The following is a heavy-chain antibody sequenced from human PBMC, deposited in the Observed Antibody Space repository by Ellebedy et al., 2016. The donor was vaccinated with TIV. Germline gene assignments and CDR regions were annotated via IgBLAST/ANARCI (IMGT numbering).Heavy chain of an antibody. CDR1: GFTFSSYA. J-gene: IGHJ4*02. Sequence: GESLKISCAASGFTFSSYAMHWVRQAPGKGLEWVAVISYDGSNKYYADSVKGRFTISRDNSKNTLYLQMNSLRAEDTAVYYCARDEIDGYNFPLNYFDYWGQGTLVTVSS. CDR3: ARDEIDGYNFPLNYFDY. D-gene: IGHD5-24*01. CDR2: ISYDGSNK. V-gene: IGHV3-30-3*01.